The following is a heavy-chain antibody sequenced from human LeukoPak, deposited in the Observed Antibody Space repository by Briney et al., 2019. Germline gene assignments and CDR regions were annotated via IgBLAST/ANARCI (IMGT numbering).Heavy chain of an antibody. D-gene: IGHD3-3*01. V-gene: IGHV3-23*01. CDR3: ANSGKYDFWSAYYSYYFDY. Sequence: GGSLRLSCAASGFTFSSYAMSWVRQAPGKGLEWVSAISGSGGSTYYADSVKGRFTISRDNSKNTLYLQMNSLRAEDTAAYYCANSGKYDFWSAYYSYYFDYWGQGTLVTVSS. J-gene: IGHJ4*02. CDR1: GFTFSSYA. CDR2: ISGSGGST.